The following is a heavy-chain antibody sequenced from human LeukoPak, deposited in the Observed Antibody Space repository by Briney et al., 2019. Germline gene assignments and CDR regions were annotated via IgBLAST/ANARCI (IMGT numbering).Heavy chain of an antibody. Sequence: KPSETLSLTCTVSGGSISSNSYYWGWIRQPPGKGLEWIGSIYYSGSTYCNPSLKSRVTISVDTSKNQFSLKLSSVTAADTAVYYCARDRLSVTHAFDIWGQGTMVTVSS. CDR2: IYYSGST. V-gene: IGHV4-39*07. J-gene: IGHJ3*02. D-gene: IGHD4-17*01. CDR3: ARDRLSVTHAFDI. CDR1: GGSISSNSYY.